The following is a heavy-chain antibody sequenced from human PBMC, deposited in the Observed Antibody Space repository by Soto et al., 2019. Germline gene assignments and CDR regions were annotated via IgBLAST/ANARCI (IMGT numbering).Heavy chain of an antibody. D-gene: IGHD3-3*01. J-gene: IGHJ4*02. Sequence: QITLNESGPTVVSPTETLTLTCRFSGFSLTTSGVGVGWIRQSPGKAPEWLALIYWDDDKRYSASLKSRLTITKDTSKNQVVLTVSDVDPTDTATYYCAHRVLRTVFGLVTTTAIYFDFWGQGTPVAVSS. CDR3: AHRVLRTVFGLVTTTAIYFDF. CDR2: IYWDDDK. CDR1: GFSLTTSGVG. V-gene: IGHV2-5*02.